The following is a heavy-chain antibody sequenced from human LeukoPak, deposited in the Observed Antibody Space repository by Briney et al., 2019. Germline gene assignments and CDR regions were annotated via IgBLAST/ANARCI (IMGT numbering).Heavy chain of an antibody. D-gene: IGHD2-8*02. Sequence: PGGSLRLSCGASGFTFSSYAMNWVRQAPGKEMEWVSSITGNTGNTYVAEPVKGRFTISRDNSRNTLYLQMNTLGAEDTAIYYCAKGTLGSCAGARCYPFDHWGQGALVTVSS. CDR2: ITGNTGNT. J-gene: IGHJ4*02. V-gene: IGHV3-23*01. CDR1: GFTFSSYA. CDR3: AKGTLGSCAGARCYPFDH.